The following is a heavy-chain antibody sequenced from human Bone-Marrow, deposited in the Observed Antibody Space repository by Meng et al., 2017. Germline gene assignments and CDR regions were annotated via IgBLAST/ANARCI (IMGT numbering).Heavy chain of an antibody. CDR1: GGSINSYH. J-gene: IGHJ4*02. Sequence: SETLSLTCTASGGSINSYHWSWIRQPPGKGLEWIANIYYSGSTNYNPSLKSRVTISVDTSKKQFSLEVSSVSAADTAVYYCARDRGGSGWYFDYWGQGTLVTVSS. V-gene: IGHV4-59*01. CDR2: IYYSGST. D-gene: IGHD6-19*01. CDR3: ARDRGGSGWYFDY.